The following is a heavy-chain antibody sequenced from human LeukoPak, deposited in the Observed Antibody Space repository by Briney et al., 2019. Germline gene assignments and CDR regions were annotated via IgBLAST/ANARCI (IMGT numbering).Heavy chain of an antibody. CDR1: GFTFSSYA. D-gene: IGHD7-27*01. CDR2: IYTGGST. V-gene: IGHV3-53*01. J-gene: IGHJ4*02. CDR3: ARGPGDY. Sequence: GGSLRLSCAASGFTFSSYAMHWVRQAPGKGLEWASVIYTGGSTWYADSVKGRFTLSRDNSKNTLYLQMNSLRAEDTAVYYCARGPGDYWGQGTLVTVSS.